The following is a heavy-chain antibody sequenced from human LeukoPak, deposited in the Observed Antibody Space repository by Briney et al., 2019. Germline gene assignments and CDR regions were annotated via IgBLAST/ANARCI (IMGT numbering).Heavy chain of an antibody. J-gene: IGHJ3*02. CDR3: ARERGTLAVAGDAVDI. D-gene: IGHD6-19*01. V-gene: IGHV1-2*02. CDR1: GYTFTGYY. Sequence: RASVKVSCKAPGYTFTGYYMHWVRQAPGEGLEWMGWINPNSGGTKYAQKFQGRVTMTRDTSINTAYMEVRRLTSDDTAVYYCARERGTLAVAGDAVDIWGQGTMVTVSS. CDR2: INPNSGGT.